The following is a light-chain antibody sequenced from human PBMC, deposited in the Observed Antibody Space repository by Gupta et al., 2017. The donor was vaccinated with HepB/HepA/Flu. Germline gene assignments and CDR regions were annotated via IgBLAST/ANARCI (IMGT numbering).Light chain of an antibody. J-gene: IGLJ1*01. CDR3: VAWDDSLSGHV. CDR2: RNN. CDR1: SSNIGSNY. V-gene: IGLV1-47*01. Sequence: QSVLTHPPSASGTPGQRVPISCSGSSSNIGSNYVYWYQQLPGTAPKLLIYRNNQRPSGVPDRFSGSKSGTSASLAISGLRSEDEADYYCVAWDDSLSGHVFGTGTKVTVL.